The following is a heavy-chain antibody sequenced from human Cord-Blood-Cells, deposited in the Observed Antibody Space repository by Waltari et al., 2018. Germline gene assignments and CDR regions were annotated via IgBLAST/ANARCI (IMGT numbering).Heavy chain of an antibody. CDR3: ARDPPGGCSSTSCLYWYFDL. J-gene: IGHJ2*01. D-gene: IGHD2-2*01. CDR1: GGSISSYH. Sequence: QVQLQESGPGLVKPSETLSLTCTAPGGSISSYHWSWIRQPAGKGLEWIGRIYTSGSTNYNPSLKSRVTMSVDTSKNQFSLKLSSVTAADTAVYYCARDPPGGCSSTSCLYWYFDLWGRGTLVTVSS. V-gene: IGHV4-4*07. CDR2: IYTSGST.